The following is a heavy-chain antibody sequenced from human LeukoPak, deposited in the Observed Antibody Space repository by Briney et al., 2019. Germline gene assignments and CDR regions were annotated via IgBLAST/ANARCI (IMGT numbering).Heavy chain of an antibody. V-gene: IGHV5-51*01. CDR2: IYPDDSDT. D-gene: IGHD1-26*01. Sequence: GESLKISCKASGYSFTTHWIGWVRQMPGKGLEWMGIIYPDDSDTKYSPSFQGQVTISADKSISTAFLQWSSLKASDTAMYYCASATGSYSFFDYWGQGTVVTVSS. CDR1: GYSFTTHW. J-gene: IGHJ4*02. CDR3: ASATGSYSFFDY.